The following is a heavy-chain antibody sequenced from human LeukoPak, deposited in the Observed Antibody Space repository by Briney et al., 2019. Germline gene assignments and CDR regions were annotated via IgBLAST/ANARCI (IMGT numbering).Heavy chain of an antibody. CDR2: ISYDGSNK. Sequence: PGGSLRLSCAASGFTFSTYTMNWVRQAPGKGLEWVAVISYDGSNKYYADSVKGRFTISRDNSKNTLYLQMNSLRAEDTAVYYCAKVPLGYCSGGSCHAPRGDAFDIWGQGTMVTVSS. V-gene: IGHV3-30*18. J-gene: IGHJ3*02. D-gene: IGHD2-15*01. CDR3: AKVPLGYCSGGSCHAPRGDAFDI. CDR1: GFTFSTYT.